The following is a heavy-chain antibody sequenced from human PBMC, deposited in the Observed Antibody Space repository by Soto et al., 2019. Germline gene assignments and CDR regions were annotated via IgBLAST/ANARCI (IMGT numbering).Heavy chain of an antibody. CDR1: GGSLSSSSYY. CDR2: IYYSGST. J-gene: IGHJ3*02. CDR3: ARQGVSITMVRGVGGAFDI. V-gene: IGHV4-39*01. D-gene: IGHD3-10*01. Sequence: PSETLSLTCTVSGGSLSSSSYYWGWLRQPPGKGLEWIGSIYYSGSTYYNPSLKSRVTISVDTSKNQFSLKLSSVTAADTAVYYCARQGVSITMVRGVGGAFDIWGQGTMVTVSS.